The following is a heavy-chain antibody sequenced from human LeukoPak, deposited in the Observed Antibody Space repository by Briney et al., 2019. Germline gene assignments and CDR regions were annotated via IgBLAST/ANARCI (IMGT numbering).Heavy chain of an antibody. J-gene: IGHJ4*02. CDR1: GYTFTSYS. CDR2: INANGGGT. V-gene: IGHV1-46*01. Sequence: AASVKVSCKTSGYTFTSYSTQWVRQAPGQGLEWMGIINANGGGTTYAQKFQDRVTMTRDTSTSTVYMELSSLRSDDTAVYYCARRVFYGGEERGLDYWGQGTLVTVSS. D-gene: IGHD4-23*01. CDR3: ARRVFYGGEERGLDY.